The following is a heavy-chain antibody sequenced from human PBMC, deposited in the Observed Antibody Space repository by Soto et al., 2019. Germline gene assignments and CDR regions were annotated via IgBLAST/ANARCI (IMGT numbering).Heavy chain of an antibody. CDR1: GFTVSSNY. D-gene: IGHD2-21*01. V-gene: IGHV3-66*01. Sequence: EVQLVESGGGLVQPGGSLRLSCAASGFTVSSNYMSWVRQAPGKGLEWVSVIYSGGSTYYADSVKGRFTISRDNSKNTLYIQLTCMRAEDTAMYYCASCVRHRTHYYYYGMDVWGQGTTVTVSS. J-gene: IGHJ6*02. CDR3: ASCVRHRTHYYYYGMDV. CDR2: IYSGGST.